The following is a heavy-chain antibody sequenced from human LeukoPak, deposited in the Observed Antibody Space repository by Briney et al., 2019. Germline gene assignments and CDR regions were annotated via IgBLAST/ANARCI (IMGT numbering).Heavy chain of an antibody. Sequence: ASVKVSCKASGYTFTSYAMHWVRQAPGQRLEWMGWINAGSGNTKYSQKFQGRVTITRDTSASTAYMELSSLRSEDTAVYYCARDHPATEWELNYPWGQGTLVTVSS. CDR2: INAGSGNT. CDR3: ARDHPATEWELNYP. V-gene: IGHV1-3*01. CDR1: GYTFTSYA. J-gene: IGHJ5*02. D-gene: IGHD1-26*01.